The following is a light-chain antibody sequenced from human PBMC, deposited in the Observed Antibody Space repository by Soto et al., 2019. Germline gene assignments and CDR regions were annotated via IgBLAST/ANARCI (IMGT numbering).Light chain of an antibody. CDR1: QDIRND. Sequence: ALQVTQSPSSLSASVGDRVTITCRASQDIRNDLAWYQQRPGQAPHLLIFAAFNLQSGVPSRFSGGGSGTHFTLTISGLQPDDFANYYCLQYYNFSWTFGQGTKVDMK. V-gene: IGKV1-6*01. CDR3: LQYYNFSWT. CDR2: AAF. J-gene: IGKJ1*01.